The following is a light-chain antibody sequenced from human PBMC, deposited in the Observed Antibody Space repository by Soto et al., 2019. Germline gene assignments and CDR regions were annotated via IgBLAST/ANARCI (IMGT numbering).Light chain of an antibody. Sequence: EIVLTQSPATLSLSPGERATLSCRASQSVSSYLAWYQQKPGQAPRLLIYDASNRATGIPARFSGRGSGTDFTLTISSLEPDDLTVYYCQQRSNWPVTFGPGTKVDIK. CDR3: QQRSNWPVT. CDR1: QSVSSY. CDR2: DAS. J-gene: IGKJ3*01. V-gene: IGKV3-11*01.